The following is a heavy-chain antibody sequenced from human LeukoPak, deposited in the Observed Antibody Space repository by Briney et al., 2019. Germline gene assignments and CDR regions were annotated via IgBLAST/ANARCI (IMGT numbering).Heavy chain of an antibody. CDR2: TNSDGSSA. CDR3: AIGVVITTAFDN. V-gene: IGHV3-74*01. D-gene: IGHD3-22*01. J-gene: IGHJ4*02. Sequence: GGSLRLSCAASGFTFNNYWMHWVRQAPGKGLVWVSGTNSDGSSATYADPVKGRFTISRDNAKNTLYLEMNSLRAEDMAVYYCAIGVVITTAFDNWGQGTLVTVSS. CDR1: GFTFNNYW.